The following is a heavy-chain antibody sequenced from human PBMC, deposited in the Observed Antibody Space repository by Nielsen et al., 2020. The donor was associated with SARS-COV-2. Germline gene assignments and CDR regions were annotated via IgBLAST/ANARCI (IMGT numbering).Heavy chain of an antibody. Sequence: GGSLRLSCAASGFTFSSYAMSWVRQAPGKGLEWVSAISGSGGSTYYADSVKGRFTISGDNSKNTLYLQMNSLRAEDTAVYYCAKGYSSSWYYFDYWGQGTLVTVSS. CDR2: ISGSGGST. CDR1: GFTFSSYA. D-gene: IGHD6-13*01. J-gene: IGHJ4*02. CDR3: AKGYSSSWYYFDY. V-gene: IGHV3-23*01.